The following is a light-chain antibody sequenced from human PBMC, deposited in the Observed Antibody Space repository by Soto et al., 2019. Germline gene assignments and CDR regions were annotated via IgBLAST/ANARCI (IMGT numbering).Light chain of an antibody. J-gene: IGKJ4*02. CDR2: DAI. CDR3: QQRSVWPPLT. Sequence: EIVLTQSPATLSSSPGERVNLSCKASHSARNYLAWYQQKPGPAPRLLIYDAINRAPGIPARSSGSGSGTDFTLTISSLAPEDSAVYYCQQRSVWPPLTFGGGTKVDIK. V-gene: IGKV3-11*01. CDR1: HSARNY.